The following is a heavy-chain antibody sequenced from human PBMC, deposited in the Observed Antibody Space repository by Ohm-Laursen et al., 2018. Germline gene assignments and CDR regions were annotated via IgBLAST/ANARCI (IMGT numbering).Heavy chain of an antibody. CDR3: ALNSGYPPKSPYYFDY. CDR2: ISSSSSTI. D-gene: IGHD5-12*01. V-gene: IGHV3-48*01. CDR1: RFTFSSYS. Sequence: SLRLSCSASRFTFSSYSINWVRQAPGKGLEWISYISSSSSTIYYADSVKGRFIISRDNAKNSLYLQMNSLRAEDTAVYYCALNSGYPPKSPYYFDYWGQGTLVTVSS. J-gene: IGHJ4*02.